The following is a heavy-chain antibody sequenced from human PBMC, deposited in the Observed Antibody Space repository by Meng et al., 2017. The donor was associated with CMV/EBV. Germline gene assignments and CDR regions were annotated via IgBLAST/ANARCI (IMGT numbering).Heavy chain of an antibody. D-gene: IGHD3-22*01. J-gene: IGHJ3*02. Sequence: ASVKVSCKASGYTFTSYYMHWVRQAPGQGLEWMGIINPSGGSTSYAQKLQGRVTMTRDTSTSTVYMELSSLRSEDTAVYYCARDGTQRITMIVGAFDIWGQGTMVTVSS. CDR3: ARDGTQRITMIVGAFDI. V-gene: IGHV1-46*01. CDR1: GYTFTSYY. CDR2: INPSGGST.